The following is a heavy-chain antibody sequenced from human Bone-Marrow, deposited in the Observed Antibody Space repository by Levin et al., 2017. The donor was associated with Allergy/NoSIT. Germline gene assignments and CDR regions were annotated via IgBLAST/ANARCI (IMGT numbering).Heavy chain of an antibody. V-gene: IGHV2-5*01. CDR2: SYWNGDA. CDR3: GHRRESNDDSGLDS. J-gene: IGHJ4*02. D-gene: IGHD4-17*01. CDR1: GFSLTTVGVG. Sequence: SGPTLVKPTETLTLTCTFSGFSLTTVGVGVAWIRQPPGKALEWLVVSYWNGDARYNPSLRNRLSVTKDASKNQVLLTMSSVDSVDTATYYCGHRRESNDDSGLDSWGQGILVTVSS.